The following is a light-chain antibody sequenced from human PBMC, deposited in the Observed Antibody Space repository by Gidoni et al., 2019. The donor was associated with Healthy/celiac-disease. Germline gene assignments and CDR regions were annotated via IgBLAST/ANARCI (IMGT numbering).Light chain of an antibody. V-gene: IGKV1-5*01. CDR3: QQYNSYWT. Sequence: DIQMPQSPSTLSASVGDRVTITCRASQSISSWLAWYQQQPGKAPKLLIYDASSLESGVPSRFSGSGSGKEFTLTISSLQPDDFATYYCQQYNSYWTFGQGTKVEIK. J-gene: IGKJ1*01. CDR1: QSISSW. CDR2: DAS.